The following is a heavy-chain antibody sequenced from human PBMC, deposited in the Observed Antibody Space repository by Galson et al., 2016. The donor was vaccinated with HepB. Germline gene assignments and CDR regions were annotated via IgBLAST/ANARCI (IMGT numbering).Heavy chain of an antibody. Sequence: SVKVSCKASGYTFTNYGISWVRQAPGQGLEWMGWISTYTGNTNSPQKFQGRVSMTTDTSTSTDYMELRNLRSEDTAVYYCARGEEYSGYDAMHFELWGRGTLVTVSS. CDR1: GYTFTNYG. CDR3: ARGEEYSGYDAMHFEL. J-gene: IGHJ2*01. CDR2: ISTYTGNT. D-gene: IGHD5-12*01. V-gene: IGHV1-18*01.